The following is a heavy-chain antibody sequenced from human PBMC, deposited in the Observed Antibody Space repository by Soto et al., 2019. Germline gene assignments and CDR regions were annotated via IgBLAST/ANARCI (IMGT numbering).Heavy chain of an antibody. J-gene: IGHJ6*02. CDR3: ARAQGPGGYYYYGMGV. CDR1: GFTFSSYA. Sequence: GGSLRLSCAASGFTFSSYAMHWVRRAPGKGLEWVAVISYDGSNKYYADSVKGRFTISRDNSKNTLYLQMNSLRAEDTAVYYCARAQGPGGYYYYGMGVWGQGTTVTVSS. V-gene: IGHV3-30-3*01. CDR2: ISYDGSNK.